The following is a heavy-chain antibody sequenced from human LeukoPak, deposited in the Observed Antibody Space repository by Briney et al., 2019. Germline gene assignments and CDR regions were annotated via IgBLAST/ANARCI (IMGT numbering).Heavy chain of an antibody. J-gene: IGHJ6*02. Sequence: PGGSLRLSCAASGFTFSDYGIHLVRQAPGKGLEWVAVISYDGSNRYYADSVKGRFAISRDNPKKTLYVQMNSLRAEDTAVYYCVKAVGAKGDYYYYYGMDVWGQGTTVTVSS. CDR3: VKAVGAKGDYYYYYGMDV. D-gene: IGHD1-26*01. V-gene: IGHV3-30*18. CDR2: ISYDGSNR. CDR1: GFTFSDYG.